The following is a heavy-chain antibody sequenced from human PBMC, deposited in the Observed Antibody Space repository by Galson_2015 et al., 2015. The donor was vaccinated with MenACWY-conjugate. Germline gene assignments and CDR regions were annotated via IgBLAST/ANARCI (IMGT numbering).Heavy chain of an antibody. Sequence: SVKVSCKASGGTFTTYPISWVRQAPGQGLEWMGRIIPILGIANYAQKFQGRVTITADESTSTAYMELSSLRSEDTAVYYCARDLAPSGTYLGWFDPWGQGTLVTVSS. V-gene: IGHV1-69*04. CDR1: GGTFTTYP. CDR3: ARDLAPSGTYLGWFDP. D-gene: IGHD1-26*01. CDR2: IIPILGIA. J-gene: IGHJ5*02.